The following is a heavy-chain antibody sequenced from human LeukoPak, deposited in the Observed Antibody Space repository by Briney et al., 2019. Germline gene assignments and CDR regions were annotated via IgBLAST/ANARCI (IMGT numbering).Heavy chain of an antibody. CDR3: AKDLLSYGSGSYLEGYYFDY. J-gene: IGHJ4*02. V-gene: IGHV3-23*01. Sequence: GGSLRLSCAASGFTFSSYGMSWVRQAPGKGLEWVSAISGSGGSTYYADSVKGRFTISRDNSKNTLYLQMNSLRAEDTAVYYCAKDLLSYGSGSYLEGYYFDYWGQGTLVTVSS. D-gene: IGHD3-10*01. CDR2: ISGSGGST. CDR1: GFTFSSYG.